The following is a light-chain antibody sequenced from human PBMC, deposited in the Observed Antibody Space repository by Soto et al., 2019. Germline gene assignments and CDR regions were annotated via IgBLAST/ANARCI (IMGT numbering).Light chain of an antibody. CDR3: CSYAGSSRV. CDR1: SSDVGSYNL. J-gene: IGLJ1*01. CDR2: EGS. V-gene: IGLV2-23*01. Sequence: QSALTQPASVSGSPGQSITISCTGTSSDVGSYNLVSWYQQHPGKAPKLMIYEGSKRPSGVSNRFSGSKSGNTASLTISGLQAEDEADYYCCSYAGSSRVFGTGPKVTVL.